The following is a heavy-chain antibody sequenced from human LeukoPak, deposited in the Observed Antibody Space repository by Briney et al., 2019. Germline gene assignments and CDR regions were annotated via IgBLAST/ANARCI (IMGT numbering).Heavy chain of an antibody. CDR2: INHSGST. V-gene: IGHV4-34*01. CDR1: GGSFSGYY. D-gene: IGHD5-12*01. J-gene: IGHJ4*02. Sequence: SETLSLTCAVYGGSFSGYYWSWIRQPPGKGLEWIGEINHSGSTNYNPSLKSRVTISVDTSKNQFSLKLSSVTAADTAVYYCARDYSGYVGYFDYWGQGTLVTVSS. CDR3: ARDYSGYVGYFDY.